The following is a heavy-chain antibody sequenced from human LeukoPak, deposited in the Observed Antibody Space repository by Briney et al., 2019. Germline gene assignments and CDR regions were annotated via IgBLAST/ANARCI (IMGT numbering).Heavy chain of an antibody. CDR2: ISSSGSTI. CDR3: ARDGGAYGDFTLDY. CDR1: GFTFSSYE. V-gene: IGHV3-48*03. J-gene: IGHJ4*02. D-gene: IGHD4-17*01. Sequence: GGSLRLSCAASGFTFSSYEMNWVRQAPGKGLEWVSYISSSGSTIYYADSVKGRFTISRDNAKNSLYLQMNSLRAEDTAVYYCARDGGAYGDFTLDYWGQGTLVTVSS.